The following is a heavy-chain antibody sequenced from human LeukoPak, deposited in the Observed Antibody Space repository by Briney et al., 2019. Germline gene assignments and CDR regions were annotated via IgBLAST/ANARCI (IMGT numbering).Heavy chain of an antibody. J-gene: IGHJ3*02. CDR3: ASWTYSRGVAFDI. CDR2: IYSSGNT. Sequence: PSETLSLICTVSGVSISSYYCTWIRQPAGKGLEWIGRIYSSGNTNCNPSLESRVTMSVDTSKNQFSLKLSSVTAADTAVYYCASWTYSRGVAFDIWGQGTMVTVSS. D-gene: IGHD6-13*01. V-gene: IGHV4-4*07. CDR1: GVSISSYY.